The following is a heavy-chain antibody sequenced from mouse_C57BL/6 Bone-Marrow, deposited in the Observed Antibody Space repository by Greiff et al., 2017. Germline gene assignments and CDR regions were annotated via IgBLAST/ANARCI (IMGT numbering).Heavy chain of an antibody. CDR3: ARYDYDGAY. CDR2: INPYNGGT. CDR1: GYTFTDYY. J-gene: IGHJ3*01. V-gene: IGHV1-19*01. Sequence: EVKLMESGPVLVKPGASVKMSCKASGYTFTDYYMNWVKQSHGKSLEWIGVINPYNGGTSYNQKFKGKATLTVDKSSSTAYMELNSLTSEDSAVYYCARYDYDGAYWGQGTLVTVSA. D-gene: IGHD2-4*01.